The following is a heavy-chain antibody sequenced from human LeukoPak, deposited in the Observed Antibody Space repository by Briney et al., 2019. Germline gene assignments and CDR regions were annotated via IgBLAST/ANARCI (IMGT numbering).Heavy chain of an antibody. J-gene: IGHJ4*02. V-gene: IGHV3-30*02. CDR2: IRYDGSNK. CDR3: AKDFSVYNYDSRVLDY. CDR1: GFTFSSYG. D-gene: IGHD3-22*01. Sequence: GGSLRLSCAASGFTFSSYGIHWVRQAPGEGLEWVAFIRYDGSNKYYADSVKGRFTISRDNSKNTLYLQMNRLRAEDMAVYYCAKDFSVYNYDSRVLDYWGQGTLVTVSS.